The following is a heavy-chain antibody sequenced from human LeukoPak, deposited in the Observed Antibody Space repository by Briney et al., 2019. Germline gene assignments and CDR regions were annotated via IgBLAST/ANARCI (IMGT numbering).Heavy chain of an antibody. CDR1: GFTFSNAW. J-gene: IGHJ4*02. Sequence: GGSLRLSCAASGFTFSNAWMSWVRQAPGRGLEWVGRIKSKTDGGTTDYAAPVKGRFTISRDDSKNTLYLQMNSLKTEDTAVDYCTTVGGVTRIVVDAPDYWGQGTLVTVSS. CDR2: IKSKTDGGTT. V-gene: IGHV3-15*01. D-gene: IGHD3-22*01. CDR3: TTVGGVTRIVVDAPDY.